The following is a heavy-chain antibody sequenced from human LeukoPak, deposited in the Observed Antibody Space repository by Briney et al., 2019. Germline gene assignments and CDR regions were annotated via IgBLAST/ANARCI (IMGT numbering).Heavy chain of an antibody. CDR3: AKDSSVVTLFDY. Sequence: GGSLRLSCAASGFTFSSYSMNWVRQAPGKGLEWVSSISSSSSYIYYADSVKGRSTISRDNAKNSLYLQMNSLRAEDTAVYYCAKDSSVVTLFDYWGQGTLVTVSS. V-gene: IGHV3-21*01. CDR2: ISSSSSYI. CDR1: GFTFSSYS. J-gene: IGHJ4*02. D-gene: IGHD4-23*01.